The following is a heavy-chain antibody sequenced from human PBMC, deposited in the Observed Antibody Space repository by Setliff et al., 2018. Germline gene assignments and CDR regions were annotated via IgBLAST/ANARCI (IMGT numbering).Heavy chain of an antibody. D-gene: IGHD3-10*01. CDR1: GGSISSYY. V-gene: IGHV4-4*08. CDR3: AGGPLGYGSGCYYATECFQH. CDR2: ICTSGST. J-gene: IGHJ1*01. Sequence: PSETLSLTCTVSGGSISSYYWIWIRPSPGKGLEWIGYICTSGSTNYNPSLKSHVTISVETSKNRFSLKLSSVTAADTAVYYCAGGPLGYGSGCYYATECFQHWGQGTLVTVSS.